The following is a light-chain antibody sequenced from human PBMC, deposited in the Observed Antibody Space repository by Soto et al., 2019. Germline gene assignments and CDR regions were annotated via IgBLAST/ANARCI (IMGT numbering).Light chain of an antibody. Sequence: AIRMTQSPSSLSASTGDRVTITCRASQGISSYLAWYRQKPGKAPKLLIYAASTLQSGVPSRFSGSGSGTDFTLTISCPQSEDFATYYCQQYYSYPRTFGQGTKVEIK. CDR3: QQYYSYPRT. CDR2: AAS. CDR1: QGISSY. J-gene: IGKJ1*01. V-gene: IGKV1-8*01.